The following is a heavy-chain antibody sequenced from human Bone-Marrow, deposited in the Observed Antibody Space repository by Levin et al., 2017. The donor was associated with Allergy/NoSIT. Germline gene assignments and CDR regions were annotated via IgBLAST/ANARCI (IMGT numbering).Heavy chain of an antibody. V-gene: IGHV3-30-3*01. Sequence: GGSLRLSCAASGFTFSSYAMHWVRQAPGKGLEWVAVISYDGSNKYYADSVKGRFTISRDNSKNTLYLQMNSLRAEDTAVYYCARDLVLWSDFWSGSQPRDYDDDGMDVWGQGTTVTVSS. J-gene: IGHJ6*02. D-gene: IGHD3-3*01. CDR1: GFTFSSYA. CDR3: ARDLVLWSDFWSGSQPRDYDDDGMDV. CDR2: ISYDGSNK.